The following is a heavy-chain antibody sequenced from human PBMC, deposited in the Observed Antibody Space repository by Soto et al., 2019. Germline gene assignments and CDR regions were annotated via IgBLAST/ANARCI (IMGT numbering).Heavy chain of an antibody. Sequence: EVQLVESGGGLVQPWGSLRLSCAASGFTFSSYSMNWVRQAPGKGLEWISHIITSSSTIYYADSLKGRFTISRDNAKNSLYLQMNSLRDEDTAVYYCARTIVAGFDYWGQGTLVTVSS. CDR3: ARTIVAGFDY. CDR2: IITSSSTI. V-gene: IGHV3-48*02. CDR1: GFTFSSYS. D-gene: IGHD3-22*01. J-gene: IGHJ4*02.